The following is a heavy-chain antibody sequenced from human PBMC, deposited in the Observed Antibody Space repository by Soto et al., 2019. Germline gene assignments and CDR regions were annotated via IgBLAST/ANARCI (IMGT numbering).Heavy chain of an antibody. Sequence: QVQLQESGPGLVKPSQTLSLTCTVSGGSISSGDYYWSWIRQPPGKGLEWIGYIYHSGSTYYNPSLKSRVTISVDTSKNQFSLKLSSVTAADTAVYYCAGSTNCGGDCRNWFDPWGQGTLVTVSS. CDR1: GGSISSGDYY. CDR2: IYHSGST. J-gene: IGHJ5*02. CDR3: AGSTNCGGDCRNWFDP. V-gene: IGHV4-30-4*01. D-gene: IGHD2-21*02.